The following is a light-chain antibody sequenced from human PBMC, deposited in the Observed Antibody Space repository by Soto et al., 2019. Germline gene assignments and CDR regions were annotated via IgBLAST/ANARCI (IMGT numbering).Light chain of an antibody. CDR2: DVS. Sequence: QSALTQPRSVSGSPGQSVTISCTGTSSDVGGYNYVSWYQQHPGKAPKLMIYDVSKRPSGVPDRFSGSKSGNTASLTISGLQAEDEADYYCCSYAGSYRSYVLGTGTKLTVL. V-gene: IGLV2-11*01. J-gene: IGLJ1*01. CDR3: CSYAGSYRSYV. CDR1: SSDVGGYNY.